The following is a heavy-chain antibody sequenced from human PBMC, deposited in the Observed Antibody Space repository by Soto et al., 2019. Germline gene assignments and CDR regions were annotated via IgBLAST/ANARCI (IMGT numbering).Heavy chain of an antibody. CDR3: ARDLARQKDL. J-gene: IGHJ5*02. CDR1: GYTFTSYG. CDR2: IDPSGSGT. Sequence: GASVKVSCKASGYTFTSYGISWVRQAPGQGLEWMGLIDPSGSGTTYTQKFQGRVTMTRDTSTSTVYLELTSLRSDDTAMYYCARDLARQKDLWGQGTLVTVSS. V-gene: IGHV1-46*01.